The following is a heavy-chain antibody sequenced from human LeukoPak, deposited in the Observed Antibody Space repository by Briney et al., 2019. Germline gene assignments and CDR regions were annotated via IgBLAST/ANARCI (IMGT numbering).Heavy chain of an antibody. CDR2: IIPIFGTA. D-gene: IGHD5-12*01. V-gene: IGHV1-69*13. J-gene: IGHJ3*02. CDR1: GGTFSSYA. Sequence: GASVKVSCKASGGTFSSYAISWVRQAPGQGLEWMGGIIPIFGTANYAQKSQGRVTITADESTSTAYMELSSLRSEDTAVYYCSLNQERGYSGYEHAFDIWGQGTMVTVSS. CDR3: SLNQERGYSGYEHAFDI.